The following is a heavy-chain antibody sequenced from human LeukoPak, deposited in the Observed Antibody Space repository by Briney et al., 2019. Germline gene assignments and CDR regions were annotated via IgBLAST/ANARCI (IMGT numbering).Heavy chain of an antibody. J-gene: IGHJ4*02. V-gene: IGHV4-30-4*01. Sequence: PSQTLSLTCTVSGGSISSGDYYWSWIRQPPGKGLEWIGYIYYSGSTYYNPSLKSRVTISVDTSKNQFPLKLSSVTAADTAVYYCARVQRFISQLAADYWGQGTLVTVSS. CDR3: ARVQRFISQLAADY. D-gene: IGHD6-13*01. CDR2: IYYSGST. CDR1: GGSISSGDYY.